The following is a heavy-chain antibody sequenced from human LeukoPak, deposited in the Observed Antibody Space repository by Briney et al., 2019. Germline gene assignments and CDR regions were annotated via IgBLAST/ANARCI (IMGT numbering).Heavy chain of an antibody. D-gene: IGHD3-10*01. V-gene: IGHV3-21*01. Sequence: GGSLRLSCAASGFTFSSYSMNWVRQAPGKGLEWVSSISSSSSYIYYADSVKGRFTISRDNAKNSLYLQMNSLRAEDTAVYYCARGFFLLSGITMVRGVLFDYWGQGTLVTVSS. J-gene: IGHJ4*02. CDR3: ARGFFLLSGITMVRGVLFDY. CDR1: GFTFSSYS. CDR2: ISSSSSYI.